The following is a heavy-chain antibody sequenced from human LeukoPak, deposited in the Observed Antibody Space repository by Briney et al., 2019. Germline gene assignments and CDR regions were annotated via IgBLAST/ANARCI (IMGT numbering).Heavy chain of an antibody. D-gene: IGHD3-16*01. CDR2: IYYSGST. J-gene: IGHJ4*02. Sequence: SETLSLTRTVSGGSISSYYWSWIRQPPGKGLEWIGYIYYSGSTNYNPSLKSRVTISVDTSKNQFSLKLSSVTAADTAVYYCARGTFGGAYDYWGQGTLVTVSS. CDR3: ARGTFGGAYDY. CDR1: GGSISSYY. V-gene: IGHV4-59*01.